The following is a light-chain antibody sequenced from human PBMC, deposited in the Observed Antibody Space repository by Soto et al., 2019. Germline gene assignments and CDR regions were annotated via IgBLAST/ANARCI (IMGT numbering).Light chain of an antibody. V-gene: IGKV1-39*01. J-gene: IGKJ1*01. CDR2: GAS. Sequence: DIQLTQSPSSLSASVGDRVTITCRASQTINIFLNWYQQKPGKAPNLLIHGASTLASGVPSRFSGSGSGTDFTLTISGLQPDDFATYDCHQSHRSPRTFGQGTKVEI. CDR3: HQSHRSPRT. CDR1: QTINIF.